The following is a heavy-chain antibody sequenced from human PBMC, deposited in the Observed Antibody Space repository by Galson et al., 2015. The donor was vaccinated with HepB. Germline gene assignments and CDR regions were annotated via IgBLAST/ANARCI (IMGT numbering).Heavy chain of an antibody. Sequence: SLRLSCAASEFSEFTFTDFTVHWVRQAPGQGLEWVAGISSDGNDKDYTDSVKGRFYISRDNTKNTLWLQMTSLRVEDTAVYYCARVWDRGRTTRWSNYYYGMDAWGQGTTVTVSS. CDR3: ARVWDRGRTTRWSNYYYGMDA. CDR2: ISSDGNDK. V-gene: IGHV3-30*04. CDR1: EFSEFTFTDFT. D-gene: IGHD2/OR15-2a*01. J-gene: IGHJ6*02.